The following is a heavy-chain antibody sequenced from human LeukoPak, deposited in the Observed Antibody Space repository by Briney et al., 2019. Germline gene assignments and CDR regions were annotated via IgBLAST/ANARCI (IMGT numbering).Heavy chain of an antibody. J-gene: IGHJ5*02. D-gene: IGHD3-22*01. CDR1: GYTFTSYY. V-gene: IGHV1-46*01. CDR2: INPSGGST. Sequence: EASVKVSCKASGYTFTSYYMHWVRQAPGQGLEWMGIINPSGGSTSYAQKFRGRVTMTRDTSTSTVYMELSSLRSEDTAVYYCAREGYYYDSSGYYRSGENWFDPWGQGTLVTVSS. CDR3: AREGYYYDSSGYYRSGENWFDP.